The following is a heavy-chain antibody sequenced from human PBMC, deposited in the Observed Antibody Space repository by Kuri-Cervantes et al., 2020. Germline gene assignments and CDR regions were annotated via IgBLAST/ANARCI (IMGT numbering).Heavy chain of an antibody. Sequence: SVKVSCKASGGTFSSYAISWVRQAPGQGLEWMGGIIPIFGTANYAQKFQGRVTITADESTSTAYMELSSLRSEDTAVYYCARNGVQWQRTWFDPWGQGTLVTVSS. D-gene: IGHD1-26*01. J-gene: IGHJ5*02. V-gene: IGHV1-69*13. CDR1: GGTFSSYA. CDR2: IIPIFGTA. CDR3: ARNGVQWQRTWFDP.